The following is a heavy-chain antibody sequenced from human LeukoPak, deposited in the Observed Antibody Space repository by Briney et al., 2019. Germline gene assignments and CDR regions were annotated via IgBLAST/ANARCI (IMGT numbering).Heavy chain of an antibody. CDR3: ARGIAPGAGTIDY. V-gene: IGHV3-7*04. Sequence: GGSLRLSCEASGFTFRDHWMHWVRQAPGKGLEWVANIKQDGSEKYYVDSVKGRFTISRDNAKNSLYLQMNSLRAEDTAVYYCARGIAPGAGTIDYWGQGTLVTVSS. D-gene: IGHD6-13*01. J-gene: IGHJ4*02. CDR2: IKQDGSEK. CDR1: GFTFRDHW.